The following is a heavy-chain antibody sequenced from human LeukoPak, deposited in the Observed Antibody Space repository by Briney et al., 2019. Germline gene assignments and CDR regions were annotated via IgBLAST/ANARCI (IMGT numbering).Heavy chain of an antibody. Sequence: GGSLRLSCAASGFTFSSYGMHWVRQAPGKGLEWVAFIRYDGSNKYYADSVKGRFTISRDNSKNTLYLQMSSLRAEDTAVYYCAASPLVVETYGSGSYYYYYYMDVWGQGTMVTVSS. CDR3: AASPLVVETYGSGSYYYYYYMDV. J-gene: IGHJ6*03. V-gene: IGHV3-30*02. CDR2: IRYDGSNK. CDR1: GFTFSSYG. D-gene: IGHD3-10*01.